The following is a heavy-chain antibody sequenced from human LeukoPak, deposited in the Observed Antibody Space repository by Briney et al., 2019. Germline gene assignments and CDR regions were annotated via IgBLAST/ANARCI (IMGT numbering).Heavy chain of an antibody. CDR1: GFTFSNAW. J-gene: IGHJ3*02. Sequence: GGSLRLSCAASGFTFSNAWKSWVRQAPGKGLEWVGRIKSKTDGGTTDYAAPVKGRFTISRDDSKNTLYLQMNSLKTEDTAVYYCTTDSYYYDSSGYYSDAFDIWGQGTMVTVSS. CDR3: TTDSYYYDSSGYYSDAFDI. D-gene: IGHD3-22*01. CDR2: IKSKTDGGTT. V-gene: IGHV3-15*01.